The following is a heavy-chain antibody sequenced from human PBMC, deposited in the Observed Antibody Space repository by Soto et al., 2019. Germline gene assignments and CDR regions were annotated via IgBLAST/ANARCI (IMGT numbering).Heavy chain of an antibody. CDR2: IDGGGTT. D-gene: IGHD5-18*01. Sequence: GGSLRLSCAASGFTFTNYVMNWVRQAPGKGLEWVPAIDGGGTTYYTDSVEGRFTISRDNSRNTVYLQMNSLRAEDTAMYYCARDQIGYGRFDYWGQGTQVTVSS. CDR1: GFTFTNYV. V-gene: IGHV3-23*01. J-gene: IGHJ4*02. CDR3: ARDQIGYGRFDY.